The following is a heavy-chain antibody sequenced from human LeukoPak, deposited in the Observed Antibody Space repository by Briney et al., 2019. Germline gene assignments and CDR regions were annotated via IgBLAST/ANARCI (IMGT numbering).Heavy chain of an antibody. CDR2: ISGSGGST. V-gene: IGHV3-23*01. Sequence: GGSLRLSCAASGFTFSSYAMSWVRQAPGKGLEWVSAISGSGGSTYYADSVKGRFTISRDNSKNTLYLQMNSLRAEDTAVYYXXXXXYYYDSSGYHIWGQGTMVTVSS. J-gene: IGHJ3*02. D-gene: IGHD3-22*01. CDR3: XXXXYYYDSSGYHI. CDR1: GFTFSSYA.